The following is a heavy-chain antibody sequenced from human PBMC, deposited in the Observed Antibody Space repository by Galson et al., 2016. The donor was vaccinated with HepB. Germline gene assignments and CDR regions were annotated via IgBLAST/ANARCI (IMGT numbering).Heavy chain of an antibody. CDR2: ISNSGTTI. J-gene: IGHJ6*02. CDR1: GFTFSDYY. Sequence: SLRLSCAASGFTFSDYYLSWIRQAPGKGLEWVSYISNSGTTIYDADSVKGRFTISRDNAKNSLYLQMNSLRVEDTAVYYCARSGIAAAEDVWGQGTTVTVSS. V-gene: IGHV3-11*01. D-gene: IGHD6-13*01. CDR3: ARSGIAAAEDV.